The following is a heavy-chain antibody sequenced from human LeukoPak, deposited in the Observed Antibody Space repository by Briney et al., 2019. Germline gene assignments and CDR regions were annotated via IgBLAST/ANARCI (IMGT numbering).Heavy chain of an antibody. V-gene: IGHV4-59*01. CDR1: GGSISSYY. D-gene: IGHD5-24*01. CDR2: IYYSGST. Sequence: SETLSLTCTVSGGSISSYYWSWIRQPPGKGLEWIGYIYYSGSTNYNPSLTSRVTISADTSKNQYSLKLSSVTAAETAVYYCAREGRYRYGYNEYHSYMDIWGKGTTVTVSS. J-gene: IGHJ6*03. CDR3: AREGRYRYGYNEYHSYMDI.